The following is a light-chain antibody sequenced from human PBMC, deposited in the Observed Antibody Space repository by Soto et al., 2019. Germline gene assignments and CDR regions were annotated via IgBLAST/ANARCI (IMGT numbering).Light chain of an antibody. Sequence: DTVMTQSPDSLAVSLGERATINCKSSQSVLYSSNNKNYLAWYQQKPGQPPKLLIYWASTRESGVPDRFSGSGSGTDFTLTISSLQAEDMAVYYCQQYYSTPGYTFGQGTKLEIK. CDR2: WAS. V-gene: IGKV4-1*01. CDR1: QSVLYSSNNKNY. J-gene: IGKJ2*01. CDR3: QQYYSTPGYT.